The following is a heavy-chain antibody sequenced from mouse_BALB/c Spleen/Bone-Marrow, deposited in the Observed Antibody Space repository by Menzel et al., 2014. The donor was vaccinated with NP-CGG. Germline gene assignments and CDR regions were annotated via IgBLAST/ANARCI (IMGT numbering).Heavy chain of an antibody. D-gene: IGHD1-1*01. CDR3: ARKLRFYATDY. CDR2: IWSGGNT. CDR1: GFSLTTYG. V-gene: IGHV2-2*01. J-gene: IGHJ4*01. Sequence: QVQLKQSGPGLVQPSQSLSITCTVSGFSLTTYGVHWVRQSPGKGLEWLGAIWSGGNTDYNAAFISRLSISKDNSKSQVFFEMNSLQAYDTAIYYCARKLRFYATDYWGQGTSVTVSS.